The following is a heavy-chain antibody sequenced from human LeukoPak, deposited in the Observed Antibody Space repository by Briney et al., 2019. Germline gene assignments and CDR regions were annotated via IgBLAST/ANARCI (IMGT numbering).Heavy chain of an antibody. CDR2: IYTNGGT. Sequence: GGSLRLSCAASGFTLSSYWMHWVRQAPGKGLEWVSVIYTNGGTHYADSVKGRFTISSDNTKNTVYLQMNSLRAEDTAVYFCAKSALFEHWGQGTLVTVS. CDR1: GFTLSSYW. V-gene: IGHV3-53*01. CDR3: AKSALFEH. J-gene: IGHJ4*02.